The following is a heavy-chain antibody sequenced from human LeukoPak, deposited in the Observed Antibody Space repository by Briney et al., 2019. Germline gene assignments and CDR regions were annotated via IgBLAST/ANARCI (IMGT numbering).Heavy chain of an antibody. Sequence: ASVKVSCKASGYTFTSYAMNWVRQAPGQGLEWMGWINTNTGNPTYAQGFTGRFVFSLDTSVSTAYLQISSLKAEDTAVYYCARDQSTEGSGAFDIWGQGTMVTVSS. V-gene: IGHV7-4-1*02. J-gene: IGHJ3*02. CDR1: GYTFTSYA. CDR3: ARDQSTEGSGAFDI. CDR2: INTNTGNP. D-gene: IGHD3-10*01.